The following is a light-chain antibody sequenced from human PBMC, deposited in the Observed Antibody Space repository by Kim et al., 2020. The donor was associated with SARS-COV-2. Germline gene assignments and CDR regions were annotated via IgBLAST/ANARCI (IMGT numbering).Light chain of an antibody. J-gene: IGKJ4*01. CDR2: AAS. V-gene: IGKV1-9*01. CDR3: QQLNSYPRLT. CDR1: QGISSY. Sequence: DIQLTQSPSFLSASVGDRVTITCRASQGISSYLAWYQQKPGKAPKLLIYAASTLQSGVPSRFSGSGSGTEFTLTISSLQPGDFATYYCQQLNSYPRLTFGGGTKLEI.